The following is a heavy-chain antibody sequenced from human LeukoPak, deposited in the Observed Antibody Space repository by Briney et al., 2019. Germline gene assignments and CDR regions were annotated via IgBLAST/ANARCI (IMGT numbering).Heavy chain of an antibody. CDR2: IYTTGKT. J-gene: IGHJ4*02. D-gene: IGHD3-16*01. V-gene: IGHV4-4*07. CDR3: ARHGYTASHYFLDY. CDR1: SGSINSYY. Sequence: SETLSLTCTVSSGSINSYYWGWVRQPAGRGLEWIGRIYTTGKTDYNPSLKSRLTMSVDTSKRQFSLDLTSVTAADTAIYYCARHGYTASHYFLDYWSQGTLVTVSS.